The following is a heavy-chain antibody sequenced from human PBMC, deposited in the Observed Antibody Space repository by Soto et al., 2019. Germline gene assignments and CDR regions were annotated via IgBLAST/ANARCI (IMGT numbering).Heavy chain of an antibody. D-gene: IGHD3-3*01. Sequence: SVKVSCKASGGTFSSYAISWVRQAPGQGLEWMGGIIPIFGTANYAQKFQGRVTITADESTSTAYMELSSLRSEDTAVYYCARLSRFLEWLPYYYYGMDVWGQGTTVTVSS. J-gene: IGHJ6*02. CDR1: GGTFSSYA. CDR2: IIPIFGTA. CDR3: ARLSRFLEWLPYYYYGMDV. V-gene: IGHV1-69*13.